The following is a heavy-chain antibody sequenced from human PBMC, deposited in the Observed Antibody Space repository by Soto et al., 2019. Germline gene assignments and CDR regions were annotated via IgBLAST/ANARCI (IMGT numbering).Heavy chain of an antibody. J-gene: IGHJ4*02. CDR1: GDTFNFYS. Sequence: QVQLVQSGAEVKRPGSSVKVSCKASGDTFNFYSINWVRQAPGLGLEWMGRVNPIVSMSNYAQKFQGRVPMTADKSTSTAYMELSSLRSEDTAIYYCASSYGSGYRACDYWGQGALVTVSS. CDR3: ASSYGSGYRACDY. V-gene: IGHV1-69*02. D-gene: IGHD3-10*01. CDR2: VNPIVSMS.